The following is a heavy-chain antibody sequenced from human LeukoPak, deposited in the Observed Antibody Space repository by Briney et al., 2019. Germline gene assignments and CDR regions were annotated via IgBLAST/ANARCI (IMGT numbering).Heavy chain of an antibody. V-gene: IGHV3-23*01. CDR3: AKAGSGWINPYYYMDV. J-gene: IGHJ6*03. CDR2: ISGSGGYT. D-gene: IGHD3-3*01. CDR1: GFTFSSYA. Sequence: GGSLRLSCAVSGFTFSSYAMSWVRQAPGKGLEWVSAISGSGGYTDYADSVKGRSTISRDNSKNTLYLQMNSLRDEDTAVYYCAKAGSGWINPYYYMDVWGKGTTVTVSS.